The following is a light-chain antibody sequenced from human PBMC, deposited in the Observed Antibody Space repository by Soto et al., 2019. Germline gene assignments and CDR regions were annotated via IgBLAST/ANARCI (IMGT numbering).Light chain of an antibody. J-gene: IGLJ2*01. CDR2: EDR. CDR1: MRDVGAYNL. Sequence: QSALTQPASVSGAPGQTITISCAGTMRDVGAYNLVSWYQQHPGRAPQLIIYEDRNRPSGISFRFSGSKSGNSASLTISGLQAEDEADYYCSSYTTKSSLIFGGGTKLTVL. V-gene: IGLV2-14*01. CDR3: SSYTTKSSLI.